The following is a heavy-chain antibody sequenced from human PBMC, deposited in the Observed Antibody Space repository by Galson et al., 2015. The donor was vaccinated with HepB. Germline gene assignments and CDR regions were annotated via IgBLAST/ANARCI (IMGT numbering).Heavy chain of an antibody. CDR1: GHTFTSDY. D-gene: IGHD1-1*01. Sequence: SVKVSCKASGHTFTSDYVFWVRQAPGQGLEWMGMINPGSGFTIYAQKFRGRVIMTRDTSTNTVYMGLSSLRYEDTAVYYCARGGATNWSFDPWGQGSLLTVSS. J-gene: IGHJ5*02. V-gene: IGHV1-46*01. CDR3: ARGGATNWSFDP. CDR2: INPGSGFT.